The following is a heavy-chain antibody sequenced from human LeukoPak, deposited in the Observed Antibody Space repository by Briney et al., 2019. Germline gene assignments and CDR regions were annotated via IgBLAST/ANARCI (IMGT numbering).Heavy chain of an antibody. D-gene: IGHD3-22*01. V-gene: IGHV3-21*01. CDR3: ARAEVVVVPERYFDL. CDR1: GFTFSSYS. CDR2: IGSSSSYI. Sequence: GGSLRLSCAASGFTFSSYSMNWVRQAPGKGLEWVSSIGSSSSYIYYADSVKGRFTISRDNAKNSLYLQMNSLRAEDTAVYYCARAEVVVVPERYFDLWGRGTLVTVSS. J-gene: IGHJ2*01.